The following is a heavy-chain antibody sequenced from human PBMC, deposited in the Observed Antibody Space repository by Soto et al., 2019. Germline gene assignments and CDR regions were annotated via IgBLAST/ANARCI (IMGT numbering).Heavy chain of an antibody. V-gene: IGHV1-69*13. CDR1: GGTFSSYA. D-gene: IGHD5-18*01. CDR3: ARVETAMVREYYYGGMDV. Sequence: ASVKVSCKASGGTFSSYAISWVRQAPGQGLEWMGGIIPIFGTANYAQKFQGRVTITADESTSTAYLELSSLRSEDTAVYYCARVETAMVREYYYGGMDVWGQGTTVTVSS. J-gene: IGHJ6*02. CDR2: IIPIFGTA.